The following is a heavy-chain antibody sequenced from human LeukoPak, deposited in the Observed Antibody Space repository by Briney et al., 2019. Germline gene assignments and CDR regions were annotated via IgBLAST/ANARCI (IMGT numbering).Heavy chain of an antibody. D-gene: IGHD1-26*01. CDR1: GFTFSSYS. CDR3: ARDLWMGS. V-gene: IGHV3-48*01. J-gene: IGHJ4*02. CDR2: ISSSSSTI. Sequence: GGSLRLSCAASGFTFSSYSMNWVRQAPGKGLEWVSYISSSSSTIYYADSVKGRFTISRDNAKNSLYLQMNSLRAEDTAVYYCARDLWMGSWGQGTLVTVSS.